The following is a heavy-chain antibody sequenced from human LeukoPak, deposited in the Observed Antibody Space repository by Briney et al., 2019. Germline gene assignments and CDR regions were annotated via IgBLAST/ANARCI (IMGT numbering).Heavy chain of an antibody. Sequence: GGSLRLSCAASGFTVSSNYMTWVRQAPGKGLEWVSIIYSGGSTYYADSVKGRFSISRDKSKNTLYLQMNSLRAEDTAVYYCARTGEVYWGQGTLVTVSS. J-gene: IGHJ4*02. CDR1: GFTVSSNY. D-gene: IGHD1-1*01. V-gene: IGHV3-66*01. CDR3: ARTGEVY. CDR2: IYSGGST.